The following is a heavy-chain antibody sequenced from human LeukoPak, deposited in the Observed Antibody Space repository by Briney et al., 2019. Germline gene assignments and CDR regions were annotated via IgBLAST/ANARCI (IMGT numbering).Heavy chain of an antibody. Sequence: KPSETLSLTCTVSGGSISSGSYYWSWIRQPAGKGLEWIGRIYTSGSTNYNPSLKSRVTISVDTSKNQFSLKLSSVTAADTAVYYCARGYFSDYFDYWGQGTLVSVSS. J-gene: IGHJ4*02. D-gene: IGHD3-10*01. V-gene: IGHV4-61*02. CDR2: IYTSGST. CDR1: GGSISSGSYY. CDR3: ARGYFSDYFDY.